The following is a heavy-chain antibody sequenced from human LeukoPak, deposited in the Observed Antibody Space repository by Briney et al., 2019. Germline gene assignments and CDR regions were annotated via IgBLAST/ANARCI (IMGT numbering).Heavy chain of an antibody. CDR1: GYTFTNNW. CDR3: ARLAYSGSYYVHFDY. V-gene: IGHV5-51*01. Sequence: HGESLKISCKGSGYTFTNNWIGWVRQMPGRGLEWMGIIYPVDSTTRYSPSFQGQVTISADKSISTAYLQWSSLKASDTAMYYCARLAYSGSYYVHFDYWGQGTLVTVSS. J-gene: IGHJ4*02. D-gene: IGHD1-26*01. CDR2: IYPVDSTT.